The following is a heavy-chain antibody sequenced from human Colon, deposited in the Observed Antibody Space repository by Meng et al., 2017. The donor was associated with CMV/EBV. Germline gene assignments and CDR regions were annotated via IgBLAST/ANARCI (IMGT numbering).Heavy chain of an antibody. CDR3: ARDGFTYGYYFDY. CDR1: GFTFSSYW. CDR2: IKQDGSEK. D-gene: IGHD5-18*01. V-gene: IGHV3-7*01. Sequence: GESLKISCAASGFTFSSYWMSWVRQAPGKGLEWVANIKQDGSEKYYVDSVKGRFTISRDNAKNLLYLQMNSLRAEDTAVYYCARDGFTYGYYFDYWGQGTLVTVSS. J-gene: IGHJ4*02.